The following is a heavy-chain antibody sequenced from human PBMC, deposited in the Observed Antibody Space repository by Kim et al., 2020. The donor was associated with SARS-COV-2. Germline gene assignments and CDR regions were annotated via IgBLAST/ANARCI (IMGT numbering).Heavy chain of an antibody. CDR3: ATEPKDILTGLRAFDI. CDR2: FDPEDGET. CDR1: GYTLTELS. D-gene: IGHD3-9*01. V-gene: IGHV1-24*01. J-gene: IGHJ3*02. Sequence: ASVKVSCKVSGYTLTELSMHWVRQAPGKGLEWMGGFDPEDGETIYAQKFQGRVTMTEDTSTDTAYMELSSLRSEDTAVYYCATEPKDILTGLRAFDIWGQGTMVTVSS.